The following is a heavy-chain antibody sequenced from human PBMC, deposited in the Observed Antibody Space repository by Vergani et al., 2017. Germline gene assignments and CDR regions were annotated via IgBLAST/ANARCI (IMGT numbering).Heavy chain of an antibody. CDR1: GFILSTYW. J-gene: IGHJ4*02. CDR3: ARELVAGTKEIDY. Sequence: EVQLVESGGGLVQSGGSLRLSCAASGFILSTYWMTWVRQAPGKGLEWVASITQDGSEKYCVDSVKGRFTISRDNAKNSLYLQMNSLRAEDTAVYFCARELVAGTKEIDYWGQGTLVIVSS. D-gene: IGHD6-19*01. V-gene: IGHV3-7*01. CDR2: ITQDGSEK.